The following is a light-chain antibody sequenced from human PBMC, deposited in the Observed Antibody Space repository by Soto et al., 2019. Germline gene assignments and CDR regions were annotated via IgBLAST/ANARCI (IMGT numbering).Light chain of an antibody. Sequence: EVVLTQSPGTLSLSPGERATLSCRASQRVASSLLAWYQQKPGQAPRLLIYGASSRATGSPDRFSGSGSGTDFTLTISRLDPEDFAVYYCQQYGSSPITFGQGTRLEIK. CDR1: QRVASSL. CDR2: GAS. V-gene: IGKV3-20*01. CDR3: QQYGSSPIT. J-gene: IGKJ5*01.